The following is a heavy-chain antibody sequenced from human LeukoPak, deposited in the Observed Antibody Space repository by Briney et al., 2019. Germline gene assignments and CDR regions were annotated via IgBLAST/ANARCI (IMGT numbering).Heavy chain of an antibody. CDR3: ARDPYGDYPFDY. J-gene: IGHJ4*02. Sequence: ASVKVSCKASGYTFTGYYMRWVRQAPGQGLEWMGWINPNSGGTNYAQKFQGRVTMTRDTSISTAYMELSRLRSDDTAVYYCARDPYGDYPFDYWGQGTLVTVSS. V-gene: IGHV1-2*02. CDR1: GYTFTGYY. D-gene: IGHD4-17*01. CDR2: INPNSGGT.